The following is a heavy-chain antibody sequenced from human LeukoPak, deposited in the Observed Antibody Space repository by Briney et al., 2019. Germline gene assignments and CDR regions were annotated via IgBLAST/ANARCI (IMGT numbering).Heavy chain of an antibody. CDR3: AKDRGSGSYYYLDY. CDR1: GFTFSNYA. Sequence: GGSLRLSCVASGFTFSNYAMNWVRQAPGKGLEWVAFIRYDGSNKYYADSVKGRFTISRDNSKNTLYLQMNSLRAEDTAVYYCAKDRGSGSYYYLDYWGQGTLVTVSS. CDR2: IRYDGSNK. V-gene: IGHV3-30*02. J-gene: IGHJ4*02. D-gene: IGHD1-26*01.